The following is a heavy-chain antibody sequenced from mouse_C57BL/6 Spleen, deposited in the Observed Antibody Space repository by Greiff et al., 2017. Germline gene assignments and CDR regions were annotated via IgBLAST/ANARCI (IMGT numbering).Heavy chain of an antibody. D-gene: IGHD2-1*01. Sequence: VQLQQSGPELVKPGASVKIPCKASGYTFTDYNMDWVKQSPGKSLEWIGDINPNNGGTIYNQKFKGKATLTVDKSSSTAYMELRSLTSEDTAVYYCARQDGNYRKAWFAYWGQGTLVTVSA. J-gene: IGHJ3*01. CDR1: GYTFTDYN. CDR2: INPNNGGT. V-gene: IGHV1-18*01. CDR3: ARQDGNYRKAWFAY.